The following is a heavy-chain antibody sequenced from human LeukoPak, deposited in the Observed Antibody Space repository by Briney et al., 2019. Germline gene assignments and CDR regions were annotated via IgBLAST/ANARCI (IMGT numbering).Heavy chain of an antibody. CDR3: ARDPSRGYNYGYGDY. D-gene: IGHD5-18*01. V-gene: IGHV3-7*01. Sequence: RSSLRLSCAASGFTFSTYWMSWVRQAPGKGLEWVAHIKQDRSEKHYVDSVKGRFTIARDNAKNSLYLQMNSLRAEDTAVYYCARDPSRGYNYGYGDYWGQGTLVLVSS. CDR2: IKQDRSEK. CDR1: GFTFSTYW. J-gene: IGHJ4*02.